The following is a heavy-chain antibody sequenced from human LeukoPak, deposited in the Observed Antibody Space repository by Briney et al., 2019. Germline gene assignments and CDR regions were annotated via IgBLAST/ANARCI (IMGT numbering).Heavy chain of an antibody. V-gene: IGHV4-34*01. D-gene: IGHD2-15*01. Sequence: SETLSLTCAVYGGSFSGYYWSWIRQPPGKGLEWIGAINHSGSTNYNPSLKSRVTISVDTSKNQFSLKLSSVTAAETAVYYCARRGLGVVGFDYWGQGTLVTVSS. CDR3: ARRGLGVVGFDY. CDR2: INHSGST. CDR1: GGSFSGYY. J-gene: IGHJ4*02.